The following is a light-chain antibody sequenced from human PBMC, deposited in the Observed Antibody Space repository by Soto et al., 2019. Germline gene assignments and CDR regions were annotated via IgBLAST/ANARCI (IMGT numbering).Light chain of an antibody. V-gene: IGKV1-39*01. CDR1: QSISSY. J-gene: IGKJ2*01. Sequence: DIQMTQSPSSLSASVGDRVTITCRPSQSISSYLNWYQQKPGKAPKLLIYAASNLQSGVTSGFSVSRSGSDFTLTISSLQSEDFATYYCQQTYIIPYTFGQGTKLEIK. CDR2: AAS. CDR3: QQTYIIPYT.